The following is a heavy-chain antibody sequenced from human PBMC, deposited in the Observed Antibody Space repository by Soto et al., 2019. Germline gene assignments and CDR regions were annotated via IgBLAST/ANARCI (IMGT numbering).Heavy chain of an antibody. CDR3: ATRTGSGSYYTDGGYYGMDF. D-gene: IGHD3-10*01. CDR2: IYYSGSA. CDR1: GGSISSYY. V-gene: IGHV4-59*08. J-gene: IGHJ6*02. Sequence: SETLSLTCTVSGGSISSYYWSWIRLPPGKGLEWIGYIYYSGSANYNPSLKSRVTISVDTSKNQFSLKLSSVTAADTAVYYCATRTGSGSYYTDGGYYGMDFWGQRTTVTVSS.